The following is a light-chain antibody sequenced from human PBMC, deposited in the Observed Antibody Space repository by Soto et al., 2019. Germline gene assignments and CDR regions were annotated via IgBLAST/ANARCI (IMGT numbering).Light chain of an antibody. V-gene: IGKV1-9*01. CDR3: QQLNSYPPLFT. CDR2: AAS. J-gene: IGKJ3*01. Sequence: IQLTQSPSSLSASVGDRVTITCRASQGISSYLAWYQQKPGKAPKLPIYAASTLQSGVPSRFSGSGSGTDFTLTISSLQPEDFATYYCQQLNSYPPLFTFGPGTKVDIK. CDR1: QGISSY.